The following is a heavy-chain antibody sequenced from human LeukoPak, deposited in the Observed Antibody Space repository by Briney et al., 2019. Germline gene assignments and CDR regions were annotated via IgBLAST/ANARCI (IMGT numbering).Heavy chain of an antibody. D-gene: IGHD7-27*01. V-gene: IGHV1-69*05. CDR1: GGSFSTSG. CDR2: VIPIYGTP. Sequence: ASVKVSCKASGGSFSTSGFSWVRQAPGQGLEWMGGVIPIYGTPSYAQKFQGRVTITTDESTSTAYMELSSLRSEDTAVYYCARDHWGIVENGYDYFYYDMDVWGQGTTVTVSS. J-gene: IGHJ6*02. CDR3: ARDHWGIVENGYDYFYYDMDV.